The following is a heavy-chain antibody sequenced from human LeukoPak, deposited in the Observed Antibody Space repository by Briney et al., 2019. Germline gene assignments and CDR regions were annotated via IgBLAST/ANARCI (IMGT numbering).Heavy chain of an antibody. Sequence: SETLSLTCAVYGGSFSGYYWSWIRQPPGKGLEWIGEINNSGSTNYNPSLKSRVTISVDTSKNQFSLKLSSVTAADTAVYYCARGKYSSGWYHNWFDPWGKGTTVTVSS. CDR2: INNSGST. CDR3: ARGKYSSGWYHNWFDP. CDR1: GGSFSGYY. J-gene: IGHJ5*01. V-gene: IGHV4-34*01. D-gene: IGHD6-19*01.